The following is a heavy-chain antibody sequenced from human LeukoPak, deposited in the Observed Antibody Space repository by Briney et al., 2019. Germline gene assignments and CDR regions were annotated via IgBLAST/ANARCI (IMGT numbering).Heavy chain of an antibody. CDR3: ARHHIVVVPAAIIHNWFDP. J-gene: IGHJ5*02. D-gene: IGHD2-2*02. CDR1: GGSISNYY. Sequence: PSETLSLTCTVSGGSISNYYWSWIRQSPGKGLEWIGYIYYTGNTNYNPSLESRVIISVDTSKNQFSLKLSSVTAADTAVYYCARHHIVVVPAAIIHNWFDPWGQGTLVTVSS. CDR2: IYYTGNT. V-gene: IGHV4-59*08.